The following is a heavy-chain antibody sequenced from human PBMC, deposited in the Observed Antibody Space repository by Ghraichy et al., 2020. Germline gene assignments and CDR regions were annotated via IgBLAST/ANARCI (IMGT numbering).Heavy chain of an antibody. D-gene: IGHD3-10*01. Sequence: GGSLRLSCAASGFTFSSYAMTWVRQAPGKGLDWVSAISAGGGGTYYADSVKGRFTISRDNSKNTLYLQMNSLRAEDTAVYYCGSAVGYASEIYYDFWGLGTLVTVSS. V-gene: IGHV3-23*01. CDR1: GFTFSSYA. J-gene: IGHJ4*02. CDR2: ISAGGGGT. CDR3: GSAVGYASEIYYDF.